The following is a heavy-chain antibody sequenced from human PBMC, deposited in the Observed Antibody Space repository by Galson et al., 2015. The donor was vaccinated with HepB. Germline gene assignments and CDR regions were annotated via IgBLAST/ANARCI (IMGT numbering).Heavy chain of an antibody. CDR1: GGSISSYY. CDR2: IYYSGST. V-gene: IGHV4-59*08. J-gene: IGHJ4*02. CDR3: ARHSGSSSWYPLDY. Sequence: ETLSLTCTVSGGSISSYYWSWIRQPPGKGLEWIGYIYYSGSTNYNPSLKSRVTISVDTSKNQFSLKLSSVTAADTAVYYCARHSGSSSWYPLDYWGQGTLVTVSS. D-gene: IGHD6-13*01.